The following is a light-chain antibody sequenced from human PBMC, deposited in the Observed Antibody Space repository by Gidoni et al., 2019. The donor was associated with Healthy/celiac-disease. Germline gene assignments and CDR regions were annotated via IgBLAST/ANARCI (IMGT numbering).Light chain of an antibody. V-gene: IGKV1-8*01. Sequence: AIRMTQSPSSLSASTGDRVTITCRASQGISSYLAWYQQKPGKAPKLLIYAASTLQSGVPSRFSGSGSGTDFTLTISCLQSEDFATYYCQQYYSYPRLTFXGXTKVEIK. CDR3: QQYYSYPRLT. J-gene: IGKJ4*01. CDR1: QGISSY. CDR2: AAS.